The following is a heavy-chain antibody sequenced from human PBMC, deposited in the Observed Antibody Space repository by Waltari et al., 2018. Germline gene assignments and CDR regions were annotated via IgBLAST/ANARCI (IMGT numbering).Heavy chain of an antibody. Sequence: QVQLQESGPGLVKPSETLSLTCTVSGGSISSYYWSWIRQPPGKGQEWIGYIYYSGSTNYNPSRKSRVTISVDTSKNQFSLKLSSVTAADTAVYYCARGYCSSTSCYPNWFDPWGQGTLVTVSS. J-gene: IGHJ5*02. CDR3: ARGYCSSTSCYPNWFDP. V-gene: IGHV4-59*01. CDR2: IYYSGST. D-gene: IGHD2-2*01. CDR1: GGSISSYY.